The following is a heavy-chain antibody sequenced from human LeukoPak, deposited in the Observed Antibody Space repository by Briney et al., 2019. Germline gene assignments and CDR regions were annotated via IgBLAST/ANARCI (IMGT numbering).Heavy chain of an antibody. Sequence: GRSLRLSCAASGFTFDDYAMHWVRQAPGKGLEWVPGISWNSGSIGYADSVKGRFTISRDNAKNSLYLQMDSLRAEDTAVYYCARDQSRRGYSGYDPFDYWGQGTLVTVSS. D-gene: IGHD5-12*01. CDR1: GFTFDDYA. CDR3: ARDQSRRGYSGYDPFDY. CDR2: ISWNSGSI. V-gene: IGHV3-9*01. J-gene: IGHJ4*02.